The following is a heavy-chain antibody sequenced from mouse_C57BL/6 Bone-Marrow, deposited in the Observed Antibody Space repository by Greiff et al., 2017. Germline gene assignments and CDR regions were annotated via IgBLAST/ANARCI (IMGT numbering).Heavy chain of an antibody. CDR2: IYPGSGST. Sequence: QVQLQQPGAELVKPGASVKMSCKASGYTFTSYWITWVKQRPGQGLEWIGDIYPGSGSTDYNEKFKSKATLTVDTASSTAYMQLRSLASEESAVYYCASGTAFYAMDYWGQGTSVTVSS. D-gene: IGHD3-3*01. J-gene: IGHJ4*01. CDR1: GYTFTSYW. CDR3: ASGTAFYAMDY. V-gene: IGHV1-55*01.